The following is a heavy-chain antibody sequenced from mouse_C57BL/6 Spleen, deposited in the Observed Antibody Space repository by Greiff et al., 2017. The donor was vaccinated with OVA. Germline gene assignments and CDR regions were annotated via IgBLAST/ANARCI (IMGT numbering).Heavy chain of an antibody. CDR3: ARNYGSSYEYFDV. CDR2: INPSNGGT. D-gene: IGHD1-1*01. Sequence: VQLQQPGTELVKPGASVKLSCKASGYTFTSYWMHWVKQRPGQGLEWIGNINPSNGGTNYNEKFKSKATLTVDESSSTAYMQLSSLTSEDSAVYYCARNYGSSYEYFDVWGTGTTVTVSS. J-gene: IGHJ1*03. CDR1: GYTFTSYW. V-gene: IGHV1-53*01.